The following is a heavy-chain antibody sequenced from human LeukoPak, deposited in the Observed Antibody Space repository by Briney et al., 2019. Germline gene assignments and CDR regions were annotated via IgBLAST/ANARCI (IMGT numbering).Heavy chain of an antibody. CDR3: ARGGNSIDRNFDY. Sequence: ASVKVSCKASGYTFTGYYMHWVRQAPGQGLEWMGWINPNSGGTNYAQKFQGRVTMTRDTSISTAYMELSRLRSEDTAVYYCARGGNSIDRNFDYWGQGTLVTVSS. J-gene: IGHJ4*02. D-gene: IGHD6-6*01. CDR1: GYTFTGYY. CDR2: INPNSGGT. V-gene: IGHV1-2*02.